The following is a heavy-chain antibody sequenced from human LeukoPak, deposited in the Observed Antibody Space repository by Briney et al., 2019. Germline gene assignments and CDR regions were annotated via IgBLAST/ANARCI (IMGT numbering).Heavy chain of an antibody. CDR1: GYTFTSYA. CDR3: ARDQVSKGVAAAGFDY. CDR2: INGGNGNT. V-gene: IGHV1-3*01. D-gene: IGHD6-13*01. J-gene: IGHJ4*02. Sequence: GASVKVSCKASGYTFTSYAMHWVRQAPGQRLEWMGWINGGNGNTKYSQKFQGRVTITRDTSANTAYMELISLRSEDTAVYYCARDQVSKGVAAAGFDYWGQGTLVTVSS.